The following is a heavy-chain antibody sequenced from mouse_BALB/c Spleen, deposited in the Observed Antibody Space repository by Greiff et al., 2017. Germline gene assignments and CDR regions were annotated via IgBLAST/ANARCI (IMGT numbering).Heavy chain of an antibody. J-gene: IGHJ4*01. V-gene: IGHV3-6*02. CDR1: GYSITSGYY. Sequence: EVKLQESGPGLVKPSQSLSLTCSVTGYSITSGYYWNWIRQFPGNKLEWMGYISYDGSNNYNPSLKNRISITRDTSKNQFFLKLNSVTTEDTATYYCARGSMITTSMDYWGQGTSVTVSS. D-gene: IGHD2-4*01. CDR2: ISYDGSN. CDR3: ARGSMITTSMDY.